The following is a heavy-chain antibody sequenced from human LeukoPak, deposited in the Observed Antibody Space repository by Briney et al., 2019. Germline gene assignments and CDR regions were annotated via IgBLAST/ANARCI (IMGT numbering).Heavy chain of an antibody. CDR2: FDPEDGET. CDR3: ATRKIAARRAFDI. V-gene: IGHV1-24*01. D-gene: IGHD6-6*01. J-gene: IGHJ3*02. Sequence: ASVKVSCKVSGYTLTELPMHWVRQAPGKGLEWMGGFDPEDGETIYAQKFQGRVTMTEDTSTDTAYMELSSLRSEDTAVYYCATRKIAARRAFDIWGQGTMVTVSS. CDR1: GYTLTELP.